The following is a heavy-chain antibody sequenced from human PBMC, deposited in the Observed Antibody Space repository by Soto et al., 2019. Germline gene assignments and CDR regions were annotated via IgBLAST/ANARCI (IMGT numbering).Heavy chain of an antibody. CDR1: GFTFSNFW. CDR3: VSSRYVAFDL. D-gene: IGHD5-12*01. CDR2: INSDGSST. V-gene: IGHV3-74*01. Sequence: LVESGGGLVQPGGSLRLSCEASGFTFSNFWMHWIRQVGGKGLVWVARINSDGSSTAYADSVRGRFTISRDNAKNTLSLQMISLRAEDTAVYHCVSSRYVAFDLWGQGTLVTVSS. J-gene: IGHJ3*01.